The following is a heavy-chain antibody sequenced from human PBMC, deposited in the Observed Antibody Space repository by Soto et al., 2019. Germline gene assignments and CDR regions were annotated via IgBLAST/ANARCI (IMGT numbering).Heavy chain of an antibody. CDR1: GDSFISYW. Sequence: GESLKISCKGSGDSFISYWIGWVRQMPGKGLEWMGIIYPGDSDTRYSPSFQGQVTISADKFISTAYLQWSSLKASDTAMYYRASTAAAEGEFDPWGQGTLVTVSS. D-gene: IGHD6-13*01. CDR3: ASTAAAEGEFDP. J-gene: IGHJ5*02. CDR2: IYPGDSDT. V-gene: IGHV5-51*01.